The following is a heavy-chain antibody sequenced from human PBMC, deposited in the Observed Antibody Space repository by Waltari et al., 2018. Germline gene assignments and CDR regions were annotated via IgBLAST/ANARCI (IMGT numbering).Heavy chain of an antibody. CDR3: ARDNNGYAPPRDYYYMDV. Sequence: QVQLVQSGAEVKKPGSSVKVSCKASGGTFSSYSISWVGQASRRGLEWMGGIIPIIGTANYAQKFQGRVTITADKSTSTAYMELSSLRSEDTAVYYCARDNNGYAPPRDYYYMDVWGKGTTVTVSS. CDR1: GGTFSSYS. CDR2: IIPIIGTA. D-gene: IGHD2-2*01. V-gene: IGHV1-69*14. J-gene: IGHJ6*03.